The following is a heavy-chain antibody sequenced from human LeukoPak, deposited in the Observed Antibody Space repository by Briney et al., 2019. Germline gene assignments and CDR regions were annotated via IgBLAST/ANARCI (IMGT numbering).Heavy chain of an antibody. J-gene: IGHJ4*02. CDR2: ISAYNGNT. CDR1: GYTFTSYG. D-gene: IGHD6-6*01. V-gene: IGHV1-18*01. CDR3: ARIAALQDYFDY. Sequence: ASVKVSCKASGYTFTSYGISWVRQAPGQGLEWMGWISAYNGNTNYAQKLQGRVTMTTDASTSTAYMELRSLRSDDTAVYYCARIAALQDYFDYWGQGTLVTVSS.